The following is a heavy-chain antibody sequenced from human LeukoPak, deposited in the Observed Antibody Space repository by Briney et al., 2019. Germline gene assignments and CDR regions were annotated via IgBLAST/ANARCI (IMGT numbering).Heavy chain of an antibody. CDR1: GFIYSSYW. V-gene: IGHV3-74*01. Sequence: GGSLRLSCAGSGFIYSSYWMHWVRQAPGKGLVWVSRSNSDGNYTTYAESVKGRFTISRDNAKNTLSLQMNSLRAEDTAVYYCAREYSSGWTSDYWGQGTLVTVSS. CDR3: AREYSSGWTSDY. CDR2: SNSDGNYT. D-gene: IGHD6-19*01. J-gene: IGHJ4*02.